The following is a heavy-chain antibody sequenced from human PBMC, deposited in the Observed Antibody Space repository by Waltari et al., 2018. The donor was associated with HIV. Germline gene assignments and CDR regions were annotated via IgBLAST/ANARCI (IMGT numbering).Heavy chain of an antibody. V-gene: IGHV3-15*01. CDR2: IKSGAEGGTT. D-gene: IGHD3-22*01. Sequence: AASGITFRNAWMSWVRQAPGKGLEWVGRIKSGAEGGTTDYAAAVKGRFTISRDDSKHTLYLQMDSLKTEDTAVYYCTTLWYSYDSTDYWGQGTLVTVSS. CDR3: TTLWYSYDSTDY. J-gene: IGHJ4*02. CDR1: GITFRNAW.